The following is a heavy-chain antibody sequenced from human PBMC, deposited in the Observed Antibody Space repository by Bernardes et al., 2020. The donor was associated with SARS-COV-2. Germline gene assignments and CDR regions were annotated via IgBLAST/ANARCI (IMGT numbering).Heavy chain of an antibody. V-gene: IGHV4-39*06. Sequence: SETLSLTCTVSGGSISSSSYYWGWIRQPPGKGLEWNGSIYYSGSTYYNPSLKSRVTISVDTSKNQFPLKLSSVTAADTAVYYCARVPSTYGRSWYLDLWGRGTLVTVSS. CDR3: ARVPSTYGRSWYLDL. J-gene: IGHJ2*01. D-gene: IGHD4-17*01. CDR2: IYYSGST. CDR1: GGSISSSSYY.